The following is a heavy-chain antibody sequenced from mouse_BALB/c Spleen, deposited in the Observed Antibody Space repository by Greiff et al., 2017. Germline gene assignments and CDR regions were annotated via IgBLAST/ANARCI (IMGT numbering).Heavy chain of an antibody. V-gene: IGHV1-54*01. CDR3: ARSGVYENYAMDY. J-gene: IGHJ4*01. D-gene: IGHD2-12*01. CDR1: GYAFTNYL. CDR2: INPGSGGT. Sequence: QVQLQQSGAELVRPGTSVKVSCKASGYAFTNYLIEWVKQRPGQGLEWIGVINPGSGGTNYNEKFKGKATLTADKSSSTAYMQLSSLTSDDSAVYFCARSGVYENYAMDYWGQGTSVTVSS.